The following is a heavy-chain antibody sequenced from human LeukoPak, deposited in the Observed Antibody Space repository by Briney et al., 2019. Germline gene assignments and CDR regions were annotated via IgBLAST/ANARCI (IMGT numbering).Heavy chain of an antibody. CDR2: ISSSSSDI. Sequence: GGSLRLSCAASGFSFSSYSMNWVRQAPGKGLEWVSSISSSSSDIFHADSVKGRFTISRDNAKNSLYLQMNSLRAEDTAVYYCAREQEGDYWGQGTLVTVSS. V-gene: IGHV3-21*01. CDR1: GFSFSSYS. J-gene: IGHJ4*02. CDR3: AREQEGDY.